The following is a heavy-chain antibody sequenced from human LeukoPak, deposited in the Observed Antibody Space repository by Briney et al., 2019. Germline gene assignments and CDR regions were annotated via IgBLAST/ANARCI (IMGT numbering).Heavy chain of an antibody. V-gene: IGHV3-21*01. CDR1: GFTFSSYS. Sequence: GGSLRLSCAGSGFTFSSYSMHWVRQAPGKGLEWVSSISSSSIYIYYADSLKGRFTISRDNAKNSLSLQMNSLRAEDTAVYYCARPTGPSRGYGGYVYWGQGTLVTVSS. CDR3: ARPTGPSRGYGGYVY. D-gene: IGHD5-12*01. J-gene: IGHJ4*02. CDR2: ISSSSIYI.